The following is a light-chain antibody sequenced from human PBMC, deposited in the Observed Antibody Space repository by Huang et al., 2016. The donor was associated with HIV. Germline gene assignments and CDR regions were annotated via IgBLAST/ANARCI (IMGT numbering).Light chain of an antibody. J-gene: IGKJ4*01. CDR1: QDISNH. CDR3: QQYHR. Sequence: DIQMTQSPSSLSASVGDRVTITCQASQDISNHLNWYQQKPGKAPELLIYDASNLETGVPSRFGGSGSGTDFSFTISSLQPEDIATYYCQQYHRFGGGTRVEIK. CDR2: DAS. V-gene: IGKV1-33*01.